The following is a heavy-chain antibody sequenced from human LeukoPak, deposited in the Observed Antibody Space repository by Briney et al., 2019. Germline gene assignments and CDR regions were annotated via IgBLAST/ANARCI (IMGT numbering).Heavy chain of an antibody. CDR1: GFTFSDYY. V-gene: IGHV3-11*01. CDR2: ISSSGSTI. CDR3: ARASYPHPHYDILTGYPIRNYGMDV. Sequence: GGSLRLSCAASGFTFSDYYMSWIRQAPGKGLEWVSYISSSGSTIYYADSVKGRFTISRDNAKNSLYLQMNSLRAEDTAVYYCARASYPHPHYDILTGYPIRNYGMDVWGQGTTVTVSS. D-gene: IGHD3-9*01. J-gene: IGHJ6*02.